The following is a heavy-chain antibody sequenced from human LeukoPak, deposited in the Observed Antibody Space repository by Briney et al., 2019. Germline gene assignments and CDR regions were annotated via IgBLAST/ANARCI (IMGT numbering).Heavy chain of an antibody. CDR3: ARDTPSSSHQPYYFDY. D-gene: IGHD6-6*01. CDR2: IYYSGST. V-gene: IGHV4-39*07. Sequence: SETLSLTCTVSGGSISSSSYYWGWIRQPPGKGLEWIGSIYYSGSTYYNPSPKSRVTISVDTSKNQFSLKLSSVTAADTAVYYCARDTPSSSHQPYYFDYWGQGTLVTVSS. CDR1: GGSISSSSYY. J-gene: IGHJ4*02.